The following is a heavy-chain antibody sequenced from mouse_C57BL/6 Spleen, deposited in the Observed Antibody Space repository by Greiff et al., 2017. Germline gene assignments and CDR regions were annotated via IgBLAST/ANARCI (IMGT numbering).Heavy chain of an antibody. CDR3: TTYGRDY. V-gene: IGHV14-4*01. J-gene: IGHJ2*01. Sequence: EVQLVESGAELVRPGASVKLSCTASGFNIKDDYMHWVKQRPEQGLEWIGWIDPENGDTEYASKFQGKATITADTSSNTAYLQLSSLTSEDTAVYYCTTYGRDYWGQGTTLTVSS. CDR1: GFNIKDDY. D-gene: IGHD1-1*01. CDR2: IDPENGDT.